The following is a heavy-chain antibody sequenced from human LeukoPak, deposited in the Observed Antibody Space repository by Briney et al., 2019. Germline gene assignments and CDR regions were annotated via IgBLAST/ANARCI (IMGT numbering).Heavy chain of an antibody. CDR3: AREGYSSSWYAKNWFDP. J-gene: IGHJ5*02. CDR1: GYTFTGYY. V-gene: IGHV1-69*04. CDR2: IIPILGIA. D-gene: IGHD6-13*01. Sequence: GASVKVSCKASGYTFTGYYMHWVRQAPGQGLEWMGRIIPILGIANYAQKFQGRVTITADKSTSTAYMELSSLRSEDTAVYYCAREGYSSSWYAKNWFDPWGQGTLVTVSS.